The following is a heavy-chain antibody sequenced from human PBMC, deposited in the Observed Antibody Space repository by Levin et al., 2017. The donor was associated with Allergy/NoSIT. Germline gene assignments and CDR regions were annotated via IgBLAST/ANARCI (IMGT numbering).Heavy chain of an antibody. V-gene: IGHV4-31*03. Sequence: SQTLSLTCTVSGGSISSGGYYWSWIRQHPGKGLEWIGYIYYSGSTYYNPSLKSRVTISVDTSKNQFSLKLSSVTAADTAVYYCARELGYCSSTSCRHFDYWGQGTLVTVSS. D-gene: IGHD2-2*01. CDR1: GGSISSGGYY. J-gene: IGHJ4*02. CDR3: ARELGYCSSTSCRHFDY. CDR2: IYYSGST.